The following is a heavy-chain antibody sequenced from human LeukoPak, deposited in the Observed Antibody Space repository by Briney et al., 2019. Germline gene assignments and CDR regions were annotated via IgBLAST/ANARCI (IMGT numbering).Heavy chain of an antibody. J-gene: IGHJ4*02. Sequence: GESLKISCKGSGYSFTTYWIGWVRQVPGKGLEWVGFINPTDSDATYSPSFQGQVIISADKSISTAYLQWSSLKASDTAMYYCARAWSLDYWGQGTLVTVSS. CDR2: INPTDSDA. V-gene: IGHV5-51*01. CDR1: GYSFTTYW. CDR3: ARAWSLDY. D-gene: IGHD2-15*01.